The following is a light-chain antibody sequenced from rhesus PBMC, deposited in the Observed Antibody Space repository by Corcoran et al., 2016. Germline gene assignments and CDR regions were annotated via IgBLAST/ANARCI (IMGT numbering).Light chain of an antibody. V-gene: IGKV1-21*01. J-gene: IGKJ2*01. CDR3: QQYNSAPYS. CDR1: QGITSW. CDR2: KAS. Sequence: DIQMTQSPSSLSASVGDRVTITCRASQGITSWLAWYQQKPGKAPKLLMYKASSLQSGVPSRFSGSGSGSYFSLTISSLQPEDFASYYCQQYNSAPYSFGQGTKVEIK.